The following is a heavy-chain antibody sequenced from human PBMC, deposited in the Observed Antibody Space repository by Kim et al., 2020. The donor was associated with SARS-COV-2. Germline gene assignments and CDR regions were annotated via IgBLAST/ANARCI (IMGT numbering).Heavy chain of an antibody. CDR2: ITWDGDTT. J-gene: IGHJ4*02. V-gene: IGHV3-43D*03. D-gene: IGHD6-13*01. CDR3: AKDGPEQQPNWVYFDY. CDR1: GFTFDDYA. Sequence: GGSLRLSCTASGFTFDDYAMHWVRQPPGEGLEWVSLITWDGDTTYYADSVKGRFTISRDNSKNSLYLQMTGLRPEDTAFYYCAKDGPEQQPNWVYFDYWGQGTLVTVSS.